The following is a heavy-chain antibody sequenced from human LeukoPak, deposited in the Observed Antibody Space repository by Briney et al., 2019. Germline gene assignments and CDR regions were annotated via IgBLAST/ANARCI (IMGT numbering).Heavy chain of an antibody. Sequence: GGSLRLSCAASGFTFSSYSMNWVRQAPGKGLEWVSYISSSSTIYYADSVKGRFTISRDNAKNSLYLQMNSLRDEDTAVYYCARDSSSSIYYYYGMDVWGQGTTVTVSS. CDR1: GFTFSSYS. CDR3: ARDSSSSIYYYYGMDV. D-gene: IGHD6-6*01. J-gene: IGHJ6*02. CDR2: ISSSSTI. V-gene: IGHV3-48*02.